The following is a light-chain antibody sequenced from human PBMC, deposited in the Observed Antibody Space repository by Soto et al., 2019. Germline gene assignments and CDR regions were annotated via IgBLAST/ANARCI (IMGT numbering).Light chain of an antibody. J-gene: IGKJ2*01. CDR1: QSVSSSY. CDR3: QQYGSSPYT. V-gene: IGKV3-20*01. CDR2: GAS. Sequence: EIVLTQSPGTLSLSPGERATLSCRASQSVSSSYLAWYQQKPGQAPRLIIYGASDRATGIPDRFSGSGSGTDFTLTIRILEPEDFAVYYCQQYGSSPYTFGPGTKLEIK.